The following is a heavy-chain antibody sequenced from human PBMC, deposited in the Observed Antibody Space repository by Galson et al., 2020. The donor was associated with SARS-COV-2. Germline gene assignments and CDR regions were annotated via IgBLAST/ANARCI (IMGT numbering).Heavy chain of an antibody. CDR3: ARFGATPYYDSWSGYFDYYYYAMDV. V-gene: IGHV1-18*01. CDR1: GYTFTNYG. D-gene: IGHD3-3*01. Sequence: ASVTVSCKASGYTFTNYGISWVRQAPGQGLEWMGWISSYNGNTNYAQKFQGRVTMTSDTSTSTAYMELRSLRSDDTAVYYCARFGATPYYDSWSGYFDYYYYAMDVWGQGTSVTVSS. J-gene: IGHJ6*02. CDR2: ISSYNGNT.